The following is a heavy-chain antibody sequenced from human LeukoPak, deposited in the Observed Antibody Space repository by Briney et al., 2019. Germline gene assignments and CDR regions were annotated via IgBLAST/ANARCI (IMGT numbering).Heavy chain of an antibody. Sequence: GGSLRLSCAASGFTFSSYGMHWVRQAPGKGLEWVALIWYDGSNKYYADSVKGRLTISRDNSKNTLYLQMNSLRAEDTAVYYCAREGPRGNSQFDYWGQGTLVTVTS. J-gene: IGHJ4*02. CDR3: AREGPRGNSQFDY. CDR2: IWYDGSNK. CDR1: GFTFSSYG. D-gene: IGHD2/OR15-2a*01. V-gene: IGHV3-33*01.